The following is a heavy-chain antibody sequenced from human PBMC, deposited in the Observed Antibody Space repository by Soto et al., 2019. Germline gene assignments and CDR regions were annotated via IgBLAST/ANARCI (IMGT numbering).Heavy chain of an antibody. CDR2: ITPYNGNT. CDR3: ARISARRNDFDV. Sequence: QVQLVQSGAEVKNPGASVKVSCQASNYLFGAFGISWVRQVPGQGLEWMGWITPYNGNTHYAEKFQDRVTMTADKSTNTAYMEVRRLTSDYTAVYFCARISARRNDFDVWGQGTGVTVSS. CDR1: NYLFGAFG. J-gene: IGHJ3*01. V-gene: IGHV1-18*01.